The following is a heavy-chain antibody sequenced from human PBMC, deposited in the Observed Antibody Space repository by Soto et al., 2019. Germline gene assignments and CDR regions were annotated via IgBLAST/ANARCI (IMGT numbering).Heavy chain of an antibody. Sequence: PSETLSLTCTVSGGSISSSSYYWGWIRQPPGKGLEWIGSIYYSGSTYYNPSLKSRVTISVDTSKNQFSLKLSSVTAADTAVYYCARQDNTIFGVVISTHWFDPWGQGTPVTVSS. CDR2: IYYSGST. CDR1: GGSISSSSYY. CDR3: ARQDNTIFGVVISTHWFDP. D-gene: IGHD3-3*01. V-gene: IGHV4-39*01. J-gene: IGHJ5*02.